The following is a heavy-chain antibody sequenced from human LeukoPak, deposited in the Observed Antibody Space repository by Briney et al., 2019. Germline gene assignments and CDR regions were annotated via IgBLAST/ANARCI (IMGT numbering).Heavy chain of an antibody. J-gene: IGHJ4*02. Sequence: GGSLRLSCAASGFTFSSYAMSWVRQAPGKGLEWVAVIWYDGSNKYYADSVKGRFTISRDNSKNTLYLQMNSLRAEDTAVYYCARGSGWYDYWGQGTLVTVSS. CDR1: GFTFSSYA. CDR3: ARGSGWYDY. D-gene: IGHD6-19*01. CDR2: IWYDGSNK. V-gene: IGHV3-33*08.